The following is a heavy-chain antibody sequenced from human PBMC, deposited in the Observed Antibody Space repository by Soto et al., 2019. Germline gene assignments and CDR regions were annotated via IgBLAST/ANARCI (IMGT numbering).Heavy chain of an antibody. CDR2: VNPSGGST. D-gene: IGHD2-15*01. CDR1: GYLFTAYS. V-gene: IGHV1-46*01. CDR3: AREENCSGGTCYSEYFHR. J-gene: IGHJ1*01. Sequence: ASVKVSCKASGYLFTAYSMHWVRLAPGQGLEWMGVVNPSGGSTKYAQNFQGRVTMTRDTSTTTIYMELSSLRSDDTAIYYCAREENCSGGTCYSEYFHRWGQGTPVTV.